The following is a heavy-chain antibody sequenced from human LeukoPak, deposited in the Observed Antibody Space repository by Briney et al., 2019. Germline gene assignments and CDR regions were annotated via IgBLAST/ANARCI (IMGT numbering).Heavy chain of an antibody. V-gene: IGHV3-33*01. D-gene: IGHD3-22*01. CDR2: IWYDGSNK. Sequence: GRSLRLSCAASGFTFSSYGMHCVRQAPGKGLEWVALIWYDGSNKYYADSVKGRFTISRDNSKNTLYLQMNSLRAEDTAVYYCARALLNYDGSGLTYWGQGTLVTVSS. CDR1: GFTFSSYG. J-gene: IGHJ4*02. CDR3: ARALLNYDGSGLTY.